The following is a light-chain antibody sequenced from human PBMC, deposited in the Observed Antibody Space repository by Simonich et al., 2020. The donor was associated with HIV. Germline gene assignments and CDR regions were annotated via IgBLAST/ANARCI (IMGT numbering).Light chain of an antibody. CDR3: QQYNSYWT. J-gene: IGKJ1*01. CDR2: GAS. V-gene: IGKV4-1*01. Sequence: DIVMTQSPDSLAVSLGERATINCKSSQTFLYSSKNKNYLAWYQQKPGQPPKRLIYGASTRQSGVPDRFSGSGSGTDFTLTISSLQPDDFATYYCQQYNSYWTFGQGTKVEIK. CDR1: QTFLYSSKNKNY.